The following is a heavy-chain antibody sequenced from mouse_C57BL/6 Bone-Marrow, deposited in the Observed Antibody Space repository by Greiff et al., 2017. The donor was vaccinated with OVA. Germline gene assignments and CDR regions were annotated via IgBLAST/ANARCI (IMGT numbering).Heavy chain of an antibody. CDR3: AKSCYYYGSGYAMDY. D-gene: IGHD1-1*01. V-gene: IGHV1-69*01. CDR1: GYTFTCYW. CDR2: IDPSDSYT. J-gene: IGHJ4*01. Sequence: QVQLQQPGAELVMPGASVKLSCKASGYTFTCYWMHWVKQRPGQGLEWIGEIDPSDSYTNYNQKFKGKSTLTVDKSSSTAYMQLSSLTSEDTAVYYCAKSCYYYGSGYAMDYWGQGTSVTVSS.